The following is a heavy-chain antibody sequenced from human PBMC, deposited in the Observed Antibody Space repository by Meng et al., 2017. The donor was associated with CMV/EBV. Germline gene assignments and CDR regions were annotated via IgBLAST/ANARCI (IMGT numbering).Heavy chain of an antibody. J-gene: IGHJ4*02. CDR3: ARGEGHSGSYYFYFDY. CDR2: IYYSGST. CDR1: GGSISSYY. D-gene: IGHD1-26*01. V-gene: IGHV4-59*01. Sequence: GSLRLSCTVSGGSISSYYWSWIRQPPGMGLEWIGYIYYSGSTNYNPSLKSRVTISVDTSKNQFSLKLSSVTAADTAVYYCARGEGHSGSYYFYFDYWGQGTLVTVSS.